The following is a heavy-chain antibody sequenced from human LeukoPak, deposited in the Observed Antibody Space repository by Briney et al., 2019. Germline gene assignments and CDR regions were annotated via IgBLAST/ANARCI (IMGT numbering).Heavy chain of an antibody. V-gene: IGHV3-7*05. Sequence: GGSLRLSCAASGFTFSNYWMIWVRQAPGKGLEWVGNIKQDGSEKRYADSVRGRFTISRDNAQTSLYLQMNSLRAEDTAVYYCAREGIQLWLDLSYWGQGTLVTVSS. D-gene: IGHD5-18*01. CDR2: IKQDGSEK. J-gene: IGHJ4*02. CDR3: AREGIQLWLDLSY. CDR1: GFTFSNYW.